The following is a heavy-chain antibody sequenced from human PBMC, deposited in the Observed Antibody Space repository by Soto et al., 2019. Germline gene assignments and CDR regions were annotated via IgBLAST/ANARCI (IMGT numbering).Heavy chain of an antibody. CDR1: GFTFSDYY. CDR3: ARSGDNYNRLDY. CDR2: SSNSGTFS. D-gene: IGHD1-1*01. J-gene: IGHJ4*02. V-gene: IGHV3-11*06. Sequence: TGGSLRLSCEGSGFTFSDYYISWIRQAPGKGLEWISYSSNSGTFSRYADSVKGRFSISRDNTKNLLHLQMNSLRAEDTAVYYCARSGDNYNRLDYWGQGTPVTVSS.